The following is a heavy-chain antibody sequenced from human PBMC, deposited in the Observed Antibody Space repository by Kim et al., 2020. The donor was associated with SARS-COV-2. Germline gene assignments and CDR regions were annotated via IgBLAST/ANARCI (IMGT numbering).Heavy chain of an antibody. D-gene: IGHD1-26*01. Sequence: GGSLRLSCAASGFTFSSYGMHWVRQAPGKGPEWVAVIWYDGSNKYYADSVKGRFTISRDNSKNTLYLQMNSLRAEDTAVYYCAKDSMPRDGLRMVGGSYYQNWGQGTLVTVSS. CDR1: GFTFSSYG. CDR3: AKDSMPRDGLRMVGGSYYQN. J-gene: IGHJ4*02. CDR2: IWYDGSNK. V-gene: IGHV3-33*06.